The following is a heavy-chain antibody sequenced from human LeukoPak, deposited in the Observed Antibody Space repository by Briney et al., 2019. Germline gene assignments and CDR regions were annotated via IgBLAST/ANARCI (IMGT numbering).Heavy chain of an antibody. CDR2: IYYSGST. D-gene: IGHD6-13*01. CDR1: GGSISSYY. V-gene: IGHV4-59*04. CDR3: ARHAGEYSSSWYLGY. Sequence: SETLSLTCTVPGGSISSYYWSWIRQPPGKGLEWIGYIYYSGSTYYNPSLKSRVTISVDTSKNQFSLKLSSVTAADTAVYYCARHAGEYSSSWYLGYWGQGTLVTVSS. J-gene: IGHJ4*02.